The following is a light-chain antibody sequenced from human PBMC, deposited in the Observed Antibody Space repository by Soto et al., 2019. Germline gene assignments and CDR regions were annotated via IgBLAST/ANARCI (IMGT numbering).Light chain of an antibody. CDR3: QSYDNSLSGSKV. Sequence: QSVLTQPPSVSGAPGQRVTISCTGSSSNIGANYEVHWHQQLPGTAPKLLIYGNTNRPSGVPDRFSGSKSGASASLAITGLQAEDEADYHCQSYDNSLSGSKVFGTGTKLTVL. CDR2: GNT. CDR1: SSNIGANYE. J-gene: IGLJ1*01. V-gene: IGLV1-40*01.